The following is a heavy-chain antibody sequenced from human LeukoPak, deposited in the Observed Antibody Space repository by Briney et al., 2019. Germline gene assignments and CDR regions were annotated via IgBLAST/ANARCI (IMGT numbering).Heavy chain of an antibody. D-gene: IGHD3-22*01. CDR3: AKEDYYDSSGYSSPYYFDY. Sequence: PGGSLRLSCAASGFTFSSYGMHWVRQAPGKGLEWVAFIRYDGSNKYYADSVKGRFTISRDNSKNTLYLQMNSLRAEDTAVYYCAKEDYYDSSGYSSPYYFDYWGQGTLVTVSS. V-gene: IGHV3-30*02. CDR1: GFTFSSYG. J-gene: IGHJ4*02. CDR2: IRYDGSNK.